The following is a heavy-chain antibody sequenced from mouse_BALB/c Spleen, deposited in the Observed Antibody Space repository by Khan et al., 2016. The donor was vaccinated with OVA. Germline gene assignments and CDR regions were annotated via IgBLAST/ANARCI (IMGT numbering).Heavy chain of an antibody. Sequence: QVQLQQSGAELAKPGASVKMSCKASGYTFSTYWIHWVKQRPGQGLEWIGYINPSSGYTYYNQRFNDKATLTADKSSSTAYMQLSSLTSEDSAVYYCARDRMDYWGQGTTRTVSS. CDR2: INPSSGYT. CDR3: ARDRMDY. CDR1: GYTFSTYW. V-gene: IGHV1-7*01. J-gene: IGHJ2*01.